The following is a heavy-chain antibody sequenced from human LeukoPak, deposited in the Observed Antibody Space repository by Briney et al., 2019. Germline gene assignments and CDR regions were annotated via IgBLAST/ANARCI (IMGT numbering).Heavy chain of an antibody. J-gene: IGHJ4*02. CDR2: ISYDGSNK. V-gene: IGHV3-30-3*01. Sequence: PGGSLRLSCAASGFTFSSYAMHWVRQAPGKGLEWVAVISYDGSNKYYADSVKGRFTISRDNSKNTLYLQMNSLRAEDTAVYYCASLGVGGRYYFDYWGQGTLVTVSS. CDR1: GFTFSSYA. D-gene: IGHD3-10*01. CDR3: ASLGVGGRYYFDY.